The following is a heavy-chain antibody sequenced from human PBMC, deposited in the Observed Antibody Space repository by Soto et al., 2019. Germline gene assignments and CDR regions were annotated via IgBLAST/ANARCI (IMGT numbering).Heavy chain of an antibody. V-gene: IGHV3-15*07. J-gene: IGHJ6*02. CDR2: IKSKTDGGTT. D-gene: IGHD3-10*01. Sequence: GGSLRLSCAASGFTFSNAWMNWVRQAPGKGLEWVGRIKSKTDGGTTDYTAPVKGRFTISRDDSKNTLYLQMNSLKTEDTAVYYCTTLWFGDHSDYYYYGMDAWGQGTTVTVSS. CDR3: TTLWFGDHSDYYYYGMDA. CDR1: GFTFSNAW.